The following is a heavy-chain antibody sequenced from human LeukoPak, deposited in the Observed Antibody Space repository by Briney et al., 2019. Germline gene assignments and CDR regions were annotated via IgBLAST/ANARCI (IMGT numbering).Heavy chain of an antibody. CDR2: FDPEDGET. CDR3: ATEFETVGEKVFDY. CDR1: GYTLTELS. D-gene: IGHD3-3*01. J-gene: IGHJ4*02. V-gene: IGHV1-24*01. Sequence: GASVKVSCKVSGYTLTELSMHWVRQAPGKGLEWMGGFDPEDGETIYAQKFQGRVTMTEDTSTDTAYMELSSLRSEDTAVYYCATEFETVGEKVFDYWGQGTLVTVSS.